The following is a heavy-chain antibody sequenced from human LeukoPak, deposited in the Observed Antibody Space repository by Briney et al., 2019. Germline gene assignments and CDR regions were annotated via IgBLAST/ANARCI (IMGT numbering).Heavy chain of an antibody. J-gene: IGHJ4*02. V-gene: IGHV4-34*01. Sequence: PSETLSLTCAVYGGSFGGYYWSLMRQPPGKGLEWIGEINHSGSTNYNPSLKSRVTISVDTSKNQFSLKLSSVTAADTAVYYCARGGSGYYYPVHRGAFDYWGQGTLVTVSS. CDR2: INHSGST. CDR1: GGSFGGYY. D-gene: IGHD3-22*01. CDR3: ARGGSGYYYPVHRGAFDY.